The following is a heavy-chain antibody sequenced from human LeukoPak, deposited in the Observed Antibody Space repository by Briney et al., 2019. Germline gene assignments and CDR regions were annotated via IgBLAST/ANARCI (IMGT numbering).Heavy chain of an antibody. CDR3: ARDHDEVGGGYGLSVEYYYYGMDV. CDR2: IYTSGST. Sequence: PSETLSLTCTVSGGSISSYYWSWIRQPAGKGLEWIGRIYTSGSTNYNPSLKSRVTMSVDTSKNQFSLKLSSVTAADTAVYYCARDHDEVGGGYGLSVEYYYYGMDVWGQGTTVTVSS. D-gene: IGHD5-18*01. V-gene: IGHV4-4*07. J-gene: IGHJ6*02. CDR1: GGSISSYY.